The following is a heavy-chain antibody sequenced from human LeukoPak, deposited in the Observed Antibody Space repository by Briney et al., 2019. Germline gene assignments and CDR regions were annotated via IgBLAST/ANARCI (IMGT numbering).Heavy chain of an antibody. CDR1: GYSFTSYW. CDR2: IDPSDSYT. V-gene: IGHV5-10-1*01. D-gene: IGHD3-10*01. CDR3: ATSSPLLWFGELGDGMDV. Sequence: GESLRISCKGSGYSFTSYWISWVRQMPGKGLEWMGRIDPSDSYTNYSPSFQGHVTISADKSISTAYLQWSSLKASETAMYYCATSSPLLWFGELGDGMDVWGKGTTVTVSS. J-gene: IGHJ6*04.